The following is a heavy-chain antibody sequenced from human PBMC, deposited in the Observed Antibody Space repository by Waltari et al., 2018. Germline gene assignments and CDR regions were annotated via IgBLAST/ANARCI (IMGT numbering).Heavy chain of an antibody. CDR3: ARGDDYGDY. J-gene: IGHJ4*02. CDR2: ISYDGSNK. Sequence: QVQLVESGGGVVQPGRSTRLSCAASGFTFSSSAMHWVRQAPGKGLEWVAVISYDGSNKYYADSVKGRFTISRDNSKNTLYLQMNSLRAEDTAVYYCARGDDYGDYWGQGTLVTVSS. D-gene: IGHD2-21*02. CDR1: GFTFSSSA. V-gene: IGHV3-30-3*01.